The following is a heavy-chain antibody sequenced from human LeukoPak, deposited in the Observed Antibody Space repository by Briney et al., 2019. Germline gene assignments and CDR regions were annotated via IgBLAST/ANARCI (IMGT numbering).Heavy chain of an antibody. V-gene: IGHV4-38-2*02. CDR1: GYSISSGYY. J-gene: IGHJ4*02. CDR3: ARVSPYSGNYYFDY. CDR2: IYHSGST. D-gene: IGHD3-10*01. Sequence: PSETLSLTCTVSGYSISSGYYWGWIRQPPGKGLEWIGSIYHSGSTYYNPSLKSRVTISVDTSKNQFSLKLSSVTAADTAVYYCARVSPYSGNYYFDYWGQGTLVTVSS.